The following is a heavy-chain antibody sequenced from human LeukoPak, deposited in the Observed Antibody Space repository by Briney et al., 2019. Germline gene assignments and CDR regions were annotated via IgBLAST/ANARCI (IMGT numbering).Heavy chain of an antibody. D-gene: IGHD1-7*01. CDR3: ATILGGNYWGPAFDL. Sequence: GASVKVSCKASGYTFTSYGISWVRQAPGQGLEWMGWISPNSGGTNYTQRFQGRVTMTRDTSISTAYMELSSLRSEDTALYYCATILGGNYWGPAFDLWGQGTMVTVSS. V-gene: IGHV1-2*02. CDR1: GYTFTSYG. CDR2: ISPNSGGT. J-gene: IGHJ3*01.